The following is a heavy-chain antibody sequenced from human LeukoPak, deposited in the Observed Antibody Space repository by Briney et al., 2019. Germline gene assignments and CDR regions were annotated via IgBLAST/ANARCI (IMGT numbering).Heavy chain of an antibody. Sequence: GGSLRLSCVASGFTFSASWMSWVRQAPGKGLEWVANIQKDGSEKHCVASVEGRFTISRDNAENSLFLQLNSLRADDTAVYYCVRLWDNSGFFGYWGQGALVTVSS. CDR3: VRLWDNSGFFGY. V-gene: IGHV3-7*01. CDR1: GFTFSASW. J-gene: IGHJ4*02. CDR2: IQKDGSEK. D-gene: IGHD3-22*01.